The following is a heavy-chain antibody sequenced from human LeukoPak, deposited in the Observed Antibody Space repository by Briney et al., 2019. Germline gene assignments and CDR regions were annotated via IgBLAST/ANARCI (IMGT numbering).Heavy chain of an antibody. CDR1: GGTFNTCT. D-gene: IGHD1-14*01. J-gene: IGHJ6*03. CDR3: ARNPRTPGDYMDV. CDR2: IIPIFDTT. V-gene: IGHV1-69*05. Sequence: SVKVSCKASGGTFNTCTICWVRQAPGQGLEWMGRIIPIFDTTTYAQKFQGRVTITTDESSSTAYMELGSLRSEDTAVYDCARNPRTPGDYMDVWGKGTTVTVSS.